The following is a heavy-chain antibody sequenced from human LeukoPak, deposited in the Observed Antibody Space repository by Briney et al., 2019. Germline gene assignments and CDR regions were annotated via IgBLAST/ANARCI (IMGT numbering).Heavy chain of an antibody. CDR3: ARDTPGVIITPDY. J-gene: IGHJ4*02. V-gene: IGHV3-48*03. CDR2: IDGHGSII. D-gene: IGHD3-22*01. CDR1: GFTFSSYE. Sequence: GGSLRLSCAASGFTFSSYEMNWLRQAPGKGLEGVSYIDGHGSIIHYADSVRDRFTISRDNAKNSVSLQMNNLRADDTAVYYCARDTPGVIITPDYWGQGTLVTVSS.